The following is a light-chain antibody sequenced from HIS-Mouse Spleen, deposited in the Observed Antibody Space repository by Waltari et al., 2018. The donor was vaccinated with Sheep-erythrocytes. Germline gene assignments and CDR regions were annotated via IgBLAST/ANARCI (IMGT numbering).Light chain of an antibody. CDR2: EVS. CDR1: SSDVGGYNY. J-gene: IGLJ1*01. Sequence: QSALTQPASVSGSPGQSITISCTGTSSDVGGYNYVSWYQQHPGKAPQLMIYEVSNRPSGFSNRFSGSKSGHTASLTISGLQAEDEADYYCSSYTSSSTYVFGTGTKVTVL. CDR3: SSYTSSSTYV. V-gene: IGLV2-14*01.